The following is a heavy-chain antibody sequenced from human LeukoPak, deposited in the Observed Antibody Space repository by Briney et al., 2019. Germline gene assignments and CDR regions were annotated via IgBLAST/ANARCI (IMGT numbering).Heavy chain of an antibody. J-gene: IGHJ5*02. V-gene: IGHV1-18*01. D-gene: IGHD3-16*02. CDR1: GYTFTSYG. Sequence: ASAKVSCKASGYTFTSYGISWVRQAPGQGLEWMGWISAYNGNTNYAQKLQGRVTMTTDTSTSTAYMELRSLRSDDTAVYYCARASRDYVWGSYRTDLWGQGTLVTVSS. CDR3: ARASRDYVWGSYRTDL. CDR2: ISAYNGNT.